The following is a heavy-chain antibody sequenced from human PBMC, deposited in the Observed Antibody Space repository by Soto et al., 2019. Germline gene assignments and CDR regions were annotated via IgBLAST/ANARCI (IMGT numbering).Heavy chain of an antibody. V-gene: IGHV1-46*01. D-gene: IGHD1-1*01. CDR2: INPAGSVT. Sequence: ASLKVSCKASGISFINHYVHWVRQAPGQGPEWMGVINPAGSVTVYALKLQDRVTVTRDTSTSTVYMELSSLRSEDTAVYYCAATVQLERDYYYGMDVWGQGTTVTVSS. CDR3: AATVQLERDYYYGMDV. CDR1: GISFINHY. J-gene: IGHJ6*02.